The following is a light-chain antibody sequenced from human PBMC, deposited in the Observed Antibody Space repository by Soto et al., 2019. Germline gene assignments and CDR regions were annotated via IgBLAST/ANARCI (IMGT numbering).Light chain of an antibody. V-gene: IGKV1-39*01. CDR2: GEP. Sequence: DIQLTQSPSSLSASLGDSITITCRASETISTFLNCYQVQPGKAPRLMVYGEPYLQVGVPVRFRASGSGTLFTLTIDNLQREDLASYFCQQFFSAVLTFGGGTRVDI. CDR3: QQFFSAVLT. CDR1: ETISTF. J-gene: IGKJ4*01.